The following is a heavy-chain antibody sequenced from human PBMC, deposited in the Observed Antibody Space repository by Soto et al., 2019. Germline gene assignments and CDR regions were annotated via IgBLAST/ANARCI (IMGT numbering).Heavy chain of an antibody. CDR2: IGWDDDK. D-gene: IGHD1-26*01. J-gene: IGHJ4*02. CDR1: GFSLSTSGMC. V-gene: IGHV2-70*01. Sequence: SGPTLVQPTQTLTLTCTFSGFSLSTSGMCVSWIRQPPGKALEWLALIGWDDDKYYSTSLKTRLTISKDTSKNQVVLTMTNMDPVDTATYYCARMVREVGAMGSDFDYWGQGTLVTVSS. CDR3: ARMVREVGAMGSDFDY.